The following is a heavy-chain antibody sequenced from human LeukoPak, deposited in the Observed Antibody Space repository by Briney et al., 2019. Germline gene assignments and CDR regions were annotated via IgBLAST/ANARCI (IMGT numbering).Heavy chain of an antibody. CDR2: IYYSGST. CDR1: GGSISSGGYY. V-gene: IGHV4-30-4*08. J-gene: IGHJ4*02. D-gene: IGHD2-2*01. Sequence: SETLSLTCTVSGGSISSGGYYWSWIRHPPGKGLEWIGYIYYSGSTYYNPSLKSRLTISIDTSKNQFSLKLTSVTAADTAVYYCARYYCSSSDCPGIDYWGQGTLVTVSS. CDR3: ARYYCSSSDCPGIDY.